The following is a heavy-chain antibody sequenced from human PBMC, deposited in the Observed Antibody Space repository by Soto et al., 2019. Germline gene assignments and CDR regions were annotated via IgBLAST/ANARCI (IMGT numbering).Heavy chain of an antibody. Sequence: SETLSLTCAVYGGSFSGYYWSWIRQPPGKGLEWIGEINHSGSTNYNPSLKSRVTISVDTSKNQFSLKLSSVTAADTAVYYCVRVPYFMRIAAAGSPPYYFDYWGQGTLVTGSS. D-gene: IGHD6-13*01. J-gene: IGHJ4*02. CDR3: VRVPYFMRIAAAGSPPYYFDY. CDR2: INHSGST. CDR1: GGSFSGYY. V-gene: IGHV4-34*01.